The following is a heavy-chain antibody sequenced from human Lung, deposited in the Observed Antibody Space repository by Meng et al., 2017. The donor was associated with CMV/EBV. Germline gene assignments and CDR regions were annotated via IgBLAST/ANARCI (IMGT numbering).Heavy chain of an antibody. CDR3: ARTSGTYNYIY. Sequence: SCKASGYTFISYAMHWVRQAPGQRLEWMGWINTGNGDTKYSQNFQGRVTITRDTSASTAFMELSSLNSEDTAAYYCARTSGTYNYIYWGQGTLVTVSS. CDR1: GYTFISYA. CDR2: INTGNGDT. D-gene: IGHD3-10*01. V-gene: IGHV1-3*04. J-gene: IGHJ4*02.